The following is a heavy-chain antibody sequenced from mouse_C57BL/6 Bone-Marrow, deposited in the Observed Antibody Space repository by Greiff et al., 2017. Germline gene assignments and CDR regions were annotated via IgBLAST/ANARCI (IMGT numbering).Heavy chain of an antibody. J-gene: IGHJ3*01. V-gene: IGHV5-17*01. Sequence: DVMLVESGGGLVKPGGSLKLSCAASGFTFSDYGMHWVRQAPEKGLEWVAYISSGSSTIYYADTVKGRFTISRDNAKNTLFLQMTSLRSEDTAMYYCAITGFAYWGQGTLVTVSA. CDR1: GFTFSDYG. D-gene: IGHD4-1*01. CDR3: AITGFAY. CDR2: ISSGSSTI.